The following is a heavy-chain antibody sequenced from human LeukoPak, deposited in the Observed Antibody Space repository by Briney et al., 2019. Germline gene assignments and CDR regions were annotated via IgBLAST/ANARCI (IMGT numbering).Heavy chain of an antibody. V-gene: IGHV4-59*08. CDR3: ARRFGTTTVAYDAFDI. CDR1: GGSISSYY. Sequence: SETLSLTCTVSGGSISSYYWSWIRQPPGKGLELIGYIYYSGSTNYNPSLKSRVTISVDASKNQFSLKLSSVTAADTAVYYCARRFGTTTVAYDAFDIWGQGTMVTVSS. CDR2: IYYSGST. J-gene: IGHJ3*02. D-gene: IGHD4-23*01.